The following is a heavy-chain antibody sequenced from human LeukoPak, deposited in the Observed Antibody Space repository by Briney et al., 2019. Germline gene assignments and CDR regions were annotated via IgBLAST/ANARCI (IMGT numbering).Heavy chain of an antibody. J-gene: IGHJ4*02. Sequence: SETLSLTCTVSGGSISSSRYFWGWIRQPPGKGLEWIGSISYTGSTYYSPSLKSRVIISVDTSKNQFSLKLSSVTAADTAVYYCARRITGTTSDSFDSWGKGTLVTVSS. CDR1: GGSISSSRYF. CDR2: ISYTGST. CDR3: ARRITGTTSDSFDS. V-gene: IGHV4-39*01. D-gene: IGHD1-20*01.